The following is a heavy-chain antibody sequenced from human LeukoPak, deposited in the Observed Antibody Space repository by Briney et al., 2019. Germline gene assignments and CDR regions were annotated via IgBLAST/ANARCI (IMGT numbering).Heavy chain of an antibody. J-gene: IGHJ4*02. Sequence: GGSLRLSCAASGFTFSYYSMNWVRQAPGKGLEWVSSISSSSTYIYYADSVKGRFTISRDNAKNSLYLQMNSLRAEDTAVYYCVRTIGDYKRSYFDYWGQGTLVTVSS. CDR3: VRTIGDYKRSYFDY. V-gene: IGHV3-21*01. CDR1: GFTFSYYS. D-gene: IGHD4-17*01. CDR2: ISSSSTYI.